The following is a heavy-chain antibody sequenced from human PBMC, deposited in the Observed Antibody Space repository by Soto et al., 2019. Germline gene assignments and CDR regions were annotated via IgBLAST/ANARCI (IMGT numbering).Heavy chain of an antibody. V-gene: IGHV3-53*01. J-gene: IGHJ4*02. CDR3: ACDPDVLYSFDF. D-gene: IGHD2-15*01. CDR2: IYSGGSA. Sequence: GGSLRLSCAASGFDVSTKYMNWVRQAPGKGLEWVSVIYSGGSAYYADSVKGRFTLSRDNSKNTLYLQMNSLRAEDTAVYYCACDPDVLYSFDFWGQGTLDTVSS. CDR1: GFDVSTKY.